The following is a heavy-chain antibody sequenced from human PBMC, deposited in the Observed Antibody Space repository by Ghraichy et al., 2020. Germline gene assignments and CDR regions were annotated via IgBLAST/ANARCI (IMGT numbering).Heavy chain of an antibody. J-gene: IGHJ4*02. Sequence: GGSLRLSCAASGFSFSSYWMTWVRQAPGKGLEWVANINQDGNEEYYVDSVKGRFTISRDNAKNSLYLQVNSLRAEDTAVYYCARAPVASYWGQGTLVTVSS. V-gene: IGHV3-7*03. CDR3: ARAPVASY. CDR2: INQDGNEE. CDR1: GFSFSSYW.